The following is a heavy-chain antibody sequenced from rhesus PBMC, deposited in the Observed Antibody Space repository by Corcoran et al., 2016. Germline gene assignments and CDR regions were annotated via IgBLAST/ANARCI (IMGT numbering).Heavy chain of an antibody. Sequence: QLQLQESGPGLVKPSEPLSLTCAVSGGSLSSTWWSWIRQPPGKGLEWIGRISGRGRSTNYNPSLKRRVTISPDTSKNQLSLKLISVTAADTAVYYGARGGYSADFDYWGQGVLVTVSS. CDR1: GGSLSSTW. CDR2: ISGRGRST. J-gene: IGHJ4*01. D-gene: IGHD5-12*01. V-gene: IGHV4-173*01. CDR3: ARGGYSADFDY.